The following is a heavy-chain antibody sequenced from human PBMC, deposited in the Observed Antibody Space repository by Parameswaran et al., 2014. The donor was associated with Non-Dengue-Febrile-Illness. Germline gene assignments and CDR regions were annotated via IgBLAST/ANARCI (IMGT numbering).Heavy chain of an antibody. J-gene: IGHJ6*02. D-gene: IGHD3-3*01. Sequence: WVRQAPGQRLEWMGWSNAGNGNTKYSQEFQGRVTITRDTSASTAYMELSSLRSEDMAVYYCASGWGPRGFFGVVIPYYYYYYGMDVWGQGTTVTVSS. CDR2: SNAGNGNT. V-gene: IGHV1-3*02. CDR3: ASGWGPRGFFGVVIPYYYYYYGMDV.